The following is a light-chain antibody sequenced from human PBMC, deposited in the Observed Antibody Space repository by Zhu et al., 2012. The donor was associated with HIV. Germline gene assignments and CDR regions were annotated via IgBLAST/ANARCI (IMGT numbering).Light chain of an antibody. CDR1: QDIRSA. J-gene: IGKJ1*01. CDR2: DGS. CDR3: QQFSDYPRT. V-gene: IGKV1D-13*01. Sequence: AIQLTQSPSSLSVSVGGRVTITCRASQDIRSALAWYQRKPGRSPKLLIHDGSTLESGVPLRFGGSGSGTEFTLTISRLQAEDIATYYCQQFSDYPRTFGQGTKLELK.